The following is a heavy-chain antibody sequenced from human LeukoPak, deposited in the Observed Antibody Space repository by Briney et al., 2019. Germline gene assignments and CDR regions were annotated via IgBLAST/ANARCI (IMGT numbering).Heavy chain of an antibody. J-gene: IGHJ3*02. CDR3: ARHLRPALHYYDSSGFHAFDI. CDR1: GGSFSGYY. V-gene: IGHV4-59*08. CDR2: IYYSGST. D-gene: IGHD3-22*01. Sequence: PSETLSLTCAVYGGSFSGYYWSWIRQPPGKGLEWIGYIYYSGSTNYNPSLKSRVTISVDTSKNQFSLKLSSVTAADTAVYYCARHLRPALHYYDSSGFHAFDIWGQGTMVTVSS.